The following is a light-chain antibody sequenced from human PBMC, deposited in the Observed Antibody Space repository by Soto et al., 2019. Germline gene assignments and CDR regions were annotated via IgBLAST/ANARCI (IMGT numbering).Light chain of an antibody. CDR3: QSYDSSLSGYV. CDR2: ENN. Sequence: QSVLTQPPSVSEAPGQRVTISCTGSSSNIGAGYEAHWYQQVPGTAPKLLIYENNNRPSGVTDRFSGSKSGTSASLAITGLQAEDEADYYCQSYDSSLSGYVFGTGTKLTVL. V-gene: IGLV1-40*01. J-gene: IGLJ1*01. CDR1: SSNIGAGYE.